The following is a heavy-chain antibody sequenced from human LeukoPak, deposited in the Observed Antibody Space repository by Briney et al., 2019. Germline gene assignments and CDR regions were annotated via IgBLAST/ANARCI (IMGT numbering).Heavy chain of an antibody. V-gene: IGHV1-3*01. CDR2: INAGNGNT. CDR3: ARAYSSGWYLPYYFDY. Sequence: ASVKVSCKASGYTFTSYAMHWVRQAPVQRLEWMGWINAGNGNTKYSQKFQGRVTITRDTSASTAYMELSSLRSEDTAVYYCARAYSSGWYLPYYFDYWGQGTLVTVSS. J-gene: IGHJ4*02. D-gene: IGHD6-19*01. CDR1: GYTFTSYA.